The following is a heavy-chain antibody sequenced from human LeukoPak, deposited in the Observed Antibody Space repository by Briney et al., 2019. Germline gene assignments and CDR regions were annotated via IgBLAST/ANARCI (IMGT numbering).Heavy chain of an antibody. CDR1: GFTFDDYG. CDR2: INWNGGSI. J-gene: IGHJ4*02. CDR3: ARDLEVGNSLSALDY. Sequence: RPGGSLRLSCAASGFTFDDYGMNWVRQAPGKGLEWVSGINWNGGSIGYADSVKGRFTISRDNAKNSLYLQMNSLRAEDTAVYYCARDLEVGNSLSALDYWGQGTLVTVSS. D-gene: IGHD1/OR15-1a*01. V-gene: IGHV3-20*04.